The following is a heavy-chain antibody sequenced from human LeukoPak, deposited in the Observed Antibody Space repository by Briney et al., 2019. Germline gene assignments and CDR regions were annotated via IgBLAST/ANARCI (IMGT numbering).Heavy chain of an antibody. CDR3: AREHLRRPKPWRLYSGSYYNY. D-gene: IGHD1-26*01. J-gene: IGHJ4*02. V-gene: IGHV3-74*01. Sequence: PGGSLRLSCAASGFTFSSYWMHWVRQAPGKGLVWVSRVNTEGSSTNYADSVQGRFTISRDNAKKTVYLRMDSLRAEDTAVYYCAREHLRRPKPWRLYSGSYYNYWGQGTLVTVSS. CDR1: GFTFSSYW. CDR2: VNTEGSST.